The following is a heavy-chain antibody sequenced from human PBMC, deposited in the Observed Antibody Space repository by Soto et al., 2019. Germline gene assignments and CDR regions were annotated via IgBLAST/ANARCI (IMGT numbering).Heavy chain of an antibody. D-gene: IGHD3-16*01. CDR3: AEVGGGGLSVLDY. CDR2: ISGSGGST. V-gene: IGHV3-23*01. CDR1: GFTFSSYA. Sequence: EVQLLESGGGLVQPGGSLRLSCAASGFTFSSYAMSWVRQAPGKGLEWVSAISGSGGSTYYADSVKGRFTISRDNSKNTLFLQMNSLRAEDTAVYYCAEVGGGGLSVLDYWGQGTLVTVSS. J-gene: IGHJ4*02.